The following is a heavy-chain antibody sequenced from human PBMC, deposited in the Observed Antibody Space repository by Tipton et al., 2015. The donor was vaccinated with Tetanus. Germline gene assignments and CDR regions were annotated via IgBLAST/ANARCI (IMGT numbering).Heavy chain of an antibody. V-gene: IGHV3-30*02. D-gene: IGHD6-13*01. CDR2: VRFDGRNS. J-gene: IGHJ4*02. CDR1: GFIFSSYA. CDR3: AKDKAAAGHLRVFES. Sequence: SPRLSCAASGFIFSSYAMHWVRQAPGKGLEWVAVVRFDGRNSYYGDSVKGRFTISRDNSKNTLDLQMDSLRSEDTAMYYCAKDKAAAGHLRVFESWGQGTLVTVSS.